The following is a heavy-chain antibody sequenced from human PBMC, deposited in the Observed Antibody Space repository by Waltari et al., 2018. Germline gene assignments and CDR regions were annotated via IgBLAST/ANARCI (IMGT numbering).Heavy chain of an antibody. CDR1: GGTFSSYA. J-gene: IGHJ3*02. Sequence: QVQLVQSGAEVKKPGSSVKVSCKASGGTFSSYAISWVRQAPGQGLEWMGGISPIFGTANYAQKFQGRVTITTDESTSTAYMELSSLRSEDTAVYYCARGFMVRGGGFSAFDIWGQGTMVTVSS. D-gene: IGHD3-10*01. CDR2: ISPIFGTA. CDR3: ARGFMVRGGGFSAFDI. V-gene: IGHV1-69*05.